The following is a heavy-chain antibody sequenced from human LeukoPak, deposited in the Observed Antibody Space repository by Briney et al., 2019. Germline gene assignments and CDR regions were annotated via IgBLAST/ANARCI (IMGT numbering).Heavy chain of an antibody. V-gene: IGHV4-4*07. CDR1: GGSISSYY. J-gene: IGHJ4*02. CDR3: ARGRFGAFYD. CDR2: IYTSGST. Sequence: SETLSLTCTVSGGSISSYYWSWIRQPAGKGLGWIGRIYTSGSTNYNPSLKSRVTMSVDTSKNQFSLELSSVTAADTAVYYCARGRFGAFYDWGQGTLVTVSS. D-gene: IGHD3-10*01.